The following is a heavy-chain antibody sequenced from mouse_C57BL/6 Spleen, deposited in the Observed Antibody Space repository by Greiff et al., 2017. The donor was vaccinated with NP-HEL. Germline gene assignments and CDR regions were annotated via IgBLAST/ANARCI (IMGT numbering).Heavy chain of an antibody. Sequence: VQLQQSGAELVRPGASVKLSCTASGFNIKDYYMHWVKQRPEQGLEWIGRIDPEDGDTEYAPKFQGKATMTDGTSSKPAYLQLSSLTSEDTSVYYCTTFYDRAWFAYWGQGTLVTVSA. J-gene: IGHJ3*01. CDR1: GFNIKDYY. D-gene: IGHD2-3*01. CDR3: TTFYDRAWFAY. V-gene: IGHV14-1*01. CDR2: IDPEDGDT.